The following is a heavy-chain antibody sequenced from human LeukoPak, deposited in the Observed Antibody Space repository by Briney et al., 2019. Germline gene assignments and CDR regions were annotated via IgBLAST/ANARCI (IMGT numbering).Heavy chain of an antibody. V-gene: IGHV4-4*07. CDR2: IYTSGST. J-gene: IGHJ5*02. Sequence: PSETLSLTCTVSGGSISSYYWSWIRQPSGKGLEWIGRIYTSGSTNYNPSLKSRVTMSVDTSKNQFSLKLSSVTAADTAVYCCARDFRKYYYDSSGYYYNWFDPWGQGTLVTVSS. D-gene: IGHD3-22*01. CDR3: ARDFRKYYYDSSGYYYNWFDP. CDR1: GGSISSYY.